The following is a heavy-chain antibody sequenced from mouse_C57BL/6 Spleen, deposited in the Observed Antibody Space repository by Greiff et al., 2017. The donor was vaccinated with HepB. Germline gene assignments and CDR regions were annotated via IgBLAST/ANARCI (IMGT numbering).Heavy chain of an antibody. CDR2: INPNYGTT. D-gene: IGHD1-1*01. V-gene: IGHV1-39*01. CDR1: GYSFTDYN. J-gene: IGHJ3*01. CDR3: ARSVYYGSSEFAY. Sequence: EVKLMESGPELVKPGASVKISCKASGYSFTDYNMNWVKQSNGKSLEWIGVINPNYGTTSYNQKFKGKATLTVDQSSSTAYMQLNSLTSEDSAVYYCARSVYYGSSEFAYWGQGTLVTVSA.